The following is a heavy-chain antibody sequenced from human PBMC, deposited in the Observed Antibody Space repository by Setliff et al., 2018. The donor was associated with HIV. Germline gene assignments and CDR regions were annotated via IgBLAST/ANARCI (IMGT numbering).Heavy chain of an antibody. V-gene: IGHV4-61*09. CDR2: IYTSGRT. D-gene: IGHD3-9*01. CDR1: GGSITNGGYY. J-gene: IGHJ4*02. Sequence: SETLSLTCTVSGGSITNGGYYWSWIRQPAGKGLEWIGHIYTSGRTNFNPSLKSRVTISMDMSKNQFSLKLTSLTAADTAVYYCARGSGTFYDVLTFGPRGQGTLVTVSS. CDR3: ARGSGTFYDVLTFGP.